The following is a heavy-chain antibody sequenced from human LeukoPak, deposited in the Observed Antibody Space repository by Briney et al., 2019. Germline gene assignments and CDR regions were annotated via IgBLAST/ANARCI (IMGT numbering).Heavy chain of an antibody. Sequence: SETLSLTCSVSGDSVSRSDSYWDWIRQPPGKGLEWIGTIYVSGRTYYSPSLKSRVTMSVDPSNNQFSLNLRSVTAADTAVYYCARRRYYDGSGYLEWGQGTLLSVSS. J-gene: IGHJ1*01. CDR3: ARRRYYDGSGYLE. V-gene: IGHV4-39*01. CDR1: GDSVSRSDSY. CDR2: IYVSGRT. D-gene: IGHD3-22*01.